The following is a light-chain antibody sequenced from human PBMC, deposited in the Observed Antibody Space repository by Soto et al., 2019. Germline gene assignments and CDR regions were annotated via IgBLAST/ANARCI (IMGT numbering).Light chain of an antibody. Sequence: QSALTQPASVSGSPGQSITIFCTGTSSDVGGYNFVSWYQQHPGKAPRLIIYEVSSRPSGVSYRFSGSKSGNTASLTISGLQAEDEADYYCSSYTLRNTLVLFGGGTQLTVL. CDR3: SSYTLRNTLVL. CDR1: SSDVGGYNF. J-gene: IGLJ3*02. V-gene: IGLV2-14*01. CDR2: EVS.